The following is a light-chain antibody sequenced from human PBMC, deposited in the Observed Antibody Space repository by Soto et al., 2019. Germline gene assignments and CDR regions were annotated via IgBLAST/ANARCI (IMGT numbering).Light chain of an antibody. Sequence: QSVLTQPPSASGTPGQRVTISCSGSSSNIGSNTVNWYQQLPGTAPRLLMYSNSQRPSGVPDRFSGSKSGTSASLAISGLQSEDEADYYCAAWDDSLNGVVFGGWTKLTVL. CDR2: SNS. CDR3: AAWDDSLNGVV. V-gene: IGLV1-44*01. J-gene: IGLJ2*01. CDR1: SSNIGSNT.